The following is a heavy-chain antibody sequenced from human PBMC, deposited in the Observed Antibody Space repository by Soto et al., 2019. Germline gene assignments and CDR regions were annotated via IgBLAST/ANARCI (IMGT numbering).Heavy chain of an antibody. CDR1: GFSLNTGGLG. Sequence: QITLKESGPTLVKPTQTLTLTCSVSGFSLNTGGLGVGWIRQPPGKALEWLALIYWDDDKRYSPSLRNRLSISKDTSNNLVVFTMTNMDPGDTATYYCIPSRCGGDCLRSYSSHYYYGLDVWGQGTTVTVSS. V-gene: IGHV2-5*02. J-gene: IGHJ6*02. CDR3: IPSRCGGDCLRSYSSHYYYGLDV. CDR2: IYWDDDK. D-gene: IGHD2-21*02.